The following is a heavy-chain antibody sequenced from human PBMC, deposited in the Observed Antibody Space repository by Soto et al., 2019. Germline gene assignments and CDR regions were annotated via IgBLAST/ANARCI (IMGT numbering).Heavy chain of an antibody. Sequence: ASVKVSCKASGYTFTSYYMHWVRQAPGQGLEWMGIINPSGGSTSYAQKFQGRVTMTRDTSTSTVYMELSSLRSEDTAVYYYARDRAPYDSTDENAFDIWGQGTMVTVSS. CDR1: GYTFTSYY. CDR3: ARDRAPYDSTDENAFDI. D-gene: IGHD3-22*01. V-gene: IGHV1-46*03. CDR2: INPSGGST. J-gene: IGHJ3*02.